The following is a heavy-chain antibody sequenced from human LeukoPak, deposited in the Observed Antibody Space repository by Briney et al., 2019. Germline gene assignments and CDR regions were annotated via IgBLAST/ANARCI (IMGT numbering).Heavy chain of an antibody. CDR2: ISHDGTDE. D-gene: IGHD6-19*01. CDR3: AKDRSGWYYFDY. CDR1: GFTFTTSG. V-gene: IGHV3-30*18. J-gene: IGHJ4*02. Sequence: GRCLRLSCAASGFTFTTSGMHWVSQAPGRGLEWVAVISHDGTDEYYADSVKGRFTISRDNSKNTLFLQMNSLRAEDTAVYSGAKDRSGWYYFDYWGQGTLVTASP.